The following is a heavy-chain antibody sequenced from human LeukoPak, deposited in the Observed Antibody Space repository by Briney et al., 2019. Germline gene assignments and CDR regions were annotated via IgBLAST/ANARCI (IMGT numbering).Heavy chain of an antibody. CDR2: ILYDGSNK. Sequence: PGGSLRLSCAASGFTFSSYAMHWVRQAPGKGLEWVAVILYDGSNKYYADSVKGRFTISRDNSKNTLYLQMNSLRAEDTAVYYCARDRQAWYTHFDYWGQGTLVTVSS. CDR1: GFTFSSYA. J-gene: IGHJ4*02. D-gene: IGHD1-14*01. CDR3: ARDRQAWYTHFDY. V-gene: IGHV3-30-3*01.